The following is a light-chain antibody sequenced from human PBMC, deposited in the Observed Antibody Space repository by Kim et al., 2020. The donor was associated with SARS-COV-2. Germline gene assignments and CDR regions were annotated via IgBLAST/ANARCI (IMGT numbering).Light chain of an antibody. Sequence: SLAPGERATLSCKASQSVGNYLAWYQQKPGQAPRLLIYAASNRATGIPASFSGSGSGTDFTLTISSLEPEDFVLYYCHQRRDWPNTFGQRTKLEI. CDR1: QSVGNY. CDR3: HQRRDWPNT. J-gene: IGKJ2*01. CDR2: AAS. V-gene: IGKV3-11*01.